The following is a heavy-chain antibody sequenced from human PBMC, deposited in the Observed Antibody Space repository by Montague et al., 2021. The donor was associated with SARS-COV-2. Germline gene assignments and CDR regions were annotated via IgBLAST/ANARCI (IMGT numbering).Heavy chain of an antibody. Sequence: SLRLSCAASGFTFSSYAMHWVRQAPGKGLEWVAVISYDGSNKYYADSVKVRFTISRDNSKNTLYLQMNSLRAEDTAVYYCATTQRPFTNYYYYYGMDVWGQGTTVTVSS. J-gene: IGHJ6*02. V-gene: IGHV3-30*04. CDR1: GFTFSSYA. CDR2: ISYDGSNK. CDR3: ATTQRPFTNYYYYYGMDV. D-gene: IGHD6-25*01.